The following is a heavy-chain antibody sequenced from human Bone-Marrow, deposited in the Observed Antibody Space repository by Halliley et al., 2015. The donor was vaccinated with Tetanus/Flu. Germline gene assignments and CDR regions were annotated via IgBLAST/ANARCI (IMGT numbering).Heavy chain of an antibody. CDR2: YAGDTK. J-gene: IGHJ4*02. V-gene: IGHV3-30-3*01. D-gene: IGHD3-22*01. Sequence: YAGDTKYYAVSVKGRFTISRDNSKNTVFLQMNSLRPEDTAVYYCARDQHFDSLDPRSYFFDSWGQGTLVTVSS. CDR3: ARDQHFDSLDPRSYFFDS.